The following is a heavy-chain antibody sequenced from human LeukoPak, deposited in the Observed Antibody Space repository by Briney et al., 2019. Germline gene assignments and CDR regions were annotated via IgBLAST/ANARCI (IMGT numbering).Heavy chain of an antibody. J-gene: IGHJ4*02. CDR2: MYYSGGT. D-gene: IGHD2-21*01. Sequence: SETLSLTCTVSNGSMNNYYWTWIRQPPGKGLEWVGYMYYSGGTSYNPSLKSRVTISVDTSKSQFSLKLSPVTAADTAVYYCARGHCGGDCYSGFDYWGQGTLVTVSS. CDR1: NGSMNNYY. V-gene: IGHV4-59*01. CDR3: ARGHCGGDCYSGFDY.